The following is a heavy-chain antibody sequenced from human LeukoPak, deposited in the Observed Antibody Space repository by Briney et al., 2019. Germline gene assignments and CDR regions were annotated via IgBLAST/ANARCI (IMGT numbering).Heavy chain of an antibody. D-gene: IGHD4-17*01. CDR2: IYHSGST. CDR1: GGSISSSSYY. J-gene: IGHJ5*02. Sequence: PSETLSLTCTVSGGSISSSSYYWGWIRQPPGKGLEWIGSIYHSGSTYYNPSLKSRVTISVDTSKIQFSLKLSSVTAADTAVYYCARVMTTVTTGWFDPWGQGTLVTVSS. CDR3: ARVMTTVTTGWFDP. V-gene: IGHV4-39*07.